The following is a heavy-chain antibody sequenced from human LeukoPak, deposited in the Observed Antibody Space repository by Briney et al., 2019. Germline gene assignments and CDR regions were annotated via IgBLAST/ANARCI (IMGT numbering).Heavy chain of an antibody. D-gene: IGHD2-2*01. CDR2: ISYDGSNK. J-gene: IGHJ4*02. CDR1: GFTFSSYA. Sequence: PGGSLRLSCAASGFTFSSYAMHWVRQAPGKGLEWVAVISYDGSNKYYADSVKGRFTISRDNSKNTLYLQMNSLRAEDTAVYYCARGIVVVPAAFDYWGQGTLVTVSS. CDR3: ARGIVVVPAAFDY. V-gene: IGHV3-30-3*01.